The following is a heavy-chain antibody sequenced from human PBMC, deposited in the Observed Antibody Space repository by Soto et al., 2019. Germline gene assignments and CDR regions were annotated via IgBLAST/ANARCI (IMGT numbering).Heavy chain of an antibody. CDR1: GGSISSSGW. V-gene: IGHV4-4*02. D-gene: IGHD1-1*01. CDR2: IHHGGST. Sequence: QVQLQESGPGLVQPSETLSLTCAVSGGSISSSGWWSWVRQPPGKGLEWIGEIHHGGSTNYKASLKRRVTISLDKSKNPISLKLTSVSAADTAVYYCAREWKSDAFDIWGQGTMVTVSS. CDR3: AREWKSDAFDI. J-gene: IGHJ3*02.